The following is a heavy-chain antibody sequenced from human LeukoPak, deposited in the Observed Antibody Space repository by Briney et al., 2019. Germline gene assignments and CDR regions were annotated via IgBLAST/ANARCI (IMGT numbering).Heavy chain of an antibody. CDR3: ATIKKALTPFDY. J-gene: IGHJ4*02. CDR1: GFTFSSYS. CDR2: ISSSSSYI. V-gene: IGHV3-21*01. Sequence: GGSLRLSCAASGFTFSSYSMNWVRQAPGKGLEWVSSISSSSSYIYYADSVKGRFTISRDNAKNSLYLQMNSLRAEDTAVYYCATIKKALTPFDYWGQGTLVTVSS. D-gene: IGHD7-27*01.